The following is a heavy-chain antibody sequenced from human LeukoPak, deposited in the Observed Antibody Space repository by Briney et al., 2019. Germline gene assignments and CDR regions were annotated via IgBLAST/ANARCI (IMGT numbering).Heavy chain of an antibody. CDR1: EYSFSTNW. CDR3: AKYNAGSLDF. Sequence: GESLKISCKAYEYSFSTNWIGWVRQMPGKGLEWMGIIYPGDSQSKYSPSLQGHVTFSADTSRNTAYLQWNSLKASDTAMYYCAKYNAGSLDFWGQGTLLYVSS. D-gene: IGHD3-10*01. J-gene: IGHJ4*02. V-gene: IGHV5-51*01. CDR2: IYPGDSQS.